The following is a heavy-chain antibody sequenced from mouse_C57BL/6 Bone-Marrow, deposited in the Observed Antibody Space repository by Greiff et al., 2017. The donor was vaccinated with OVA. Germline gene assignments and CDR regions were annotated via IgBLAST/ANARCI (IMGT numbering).Heavy chain of an antibody. CDR2: IYPRSGNT. J-gene: IGHJ2*01. CDR3: AREWISLYYFDY. D-gene: IGHD1-3*01. CDR1: GYTFTSYG. Sequence: VKLQQSGAELARPGASVKLSCKASGYTFTSYGISWVKQRTGQGLEWIGEIYPRSGNTYYNEKFKGKATLTADKSSSTAYMELRSLTSEDSAVYFCAREWISLYYFDYWGQGTTLTVSS. V-gene: IGHV1-81*01.